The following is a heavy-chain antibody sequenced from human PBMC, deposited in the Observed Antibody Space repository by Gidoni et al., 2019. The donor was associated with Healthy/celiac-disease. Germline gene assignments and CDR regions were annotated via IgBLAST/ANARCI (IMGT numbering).Heavy chain of an antibody. CDR1: GFTFISYA. J-gene: IGHJ4*02. D-gene: IGHD6-13*01. V-gene: IGHV3-23*01. CDR3: AKDLSGSEEQPGDY. CDR2: ISGSGGST. Sequence: EVHLLASGGCLVQPGGSLRLSCAASGFTFISYAMSWVRQAPGKGLEWVSAISGSGGSTYYADSVKGRFTISRDNSKNTLYLQMSSLRAEDTAVYYCAKDLSGSEEQPGDYWGQGTLVTVSS.